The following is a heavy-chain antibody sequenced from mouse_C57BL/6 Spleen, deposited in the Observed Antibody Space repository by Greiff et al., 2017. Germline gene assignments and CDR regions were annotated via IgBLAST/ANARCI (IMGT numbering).Heavy chain of an antibody. Sequence: QVQLQQPGAELVMPGASVKLSCKASGYTFTSYWMHWVKQRPGQGLEWIGEIDPSDSYTNYNQKFKGKSTLTVDKSSSTAYMQLGSLTSEDSAVYYCARLGDFDYWGQGTTLTVSS. D-gene: IGHD4-1*01. J-gene: IGHJ2*01. CDR1: GYTFTSYW. CDR3: ARLGDFDY. CDR2: IDPSDSYT. V-gene: IGHV1-69*01.